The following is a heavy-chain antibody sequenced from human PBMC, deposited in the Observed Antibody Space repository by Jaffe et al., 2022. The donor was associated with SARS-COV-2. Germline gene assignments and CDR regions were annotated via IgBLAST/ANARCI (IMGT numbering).Heavy chain of an antibody. V-gene: IGHV3-7*01. CDR1: GFTFSSCW. CDR2: IKDDGSDK. D-gene: IGHD2-21*01. Sequence: EAQLVESGGGLVQPGGSLRLSCAASGFTFSSCWMNWVRQAPGKGLEWVARIKDDGSDKYYVDSVKGRFTISRDSAKKSIYLQMNSLRVEDTAVYYCVSEYICGYWGQGTLVTVSS. CDR3: VSEYICGY. J-gene: IGHJ4*02.